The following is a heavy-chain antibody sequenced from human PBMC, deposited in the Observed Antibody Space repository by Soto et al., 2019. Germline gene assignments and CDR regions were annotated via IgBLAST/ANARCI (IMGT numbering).Heavy chain of an antibody. CDR3: ARGRGPFSSSSSSYDY. Sequence: QVQLQQWGAGLLKPSETLSLTCAVYGGSCSGYYWSWIRQPPGKGLEWIGEINHSGSTNYNPSLKSRVTISVDTSKNQFSLKLSSVTAADTAVYYCARGRGPFSSSSSSYDYWGQGTLVTVSS. CDR2: INHSGST. CDR1: GGSCSGYY. D-gene: IGHD6-6*01. V-gene: IGHV4-34*01. J-gene: IGHJ4*02.